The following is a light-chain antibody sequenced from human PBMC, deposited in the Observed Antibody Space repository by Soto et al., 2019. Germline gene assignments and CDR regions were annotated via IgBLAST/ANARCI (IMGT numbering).Light chain of an antibody. J-gene: IGKJ3*01. CDR3: QQFNSYPLFT. Sequence: AIQLTQSPSYLSASVGDRVTITCRASQGISSALAWYQQKPGKAPKLLIYDASSLESGVPSRFSGSGSGTDFTLTISSLQPEDVATDYCQQFNSYPLFTFGPGTKVDIK. V-gene: IGKV1-13*02. CDR2: DAS. CDR1: QGISSA.